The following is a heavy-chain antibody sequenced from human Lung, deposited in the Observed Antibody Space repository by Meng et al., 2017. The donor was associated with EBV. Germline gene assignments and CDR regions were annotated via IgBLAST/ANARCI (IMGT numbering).Heavy chain of an antibody. CDR2: INAGNGNT. V-gene: IGHV1-3*01. CDR1: GYSFTTYA. CDR3: ARTGCSSSSCYDY. D-gene: IGHD2-2*01. J-gene: IGHJ4*02. Sequence: QVRLLQLGVEVTKPGASGKASCKASGYSFTTYAMHWVRQAPGQRLEWMGWINAGNGNTKYSEKFQSRVTITRDTAASTAYMELSSLRSEDTAVYYCARTGCSSSSCYDYWGQGTLVTVSS.